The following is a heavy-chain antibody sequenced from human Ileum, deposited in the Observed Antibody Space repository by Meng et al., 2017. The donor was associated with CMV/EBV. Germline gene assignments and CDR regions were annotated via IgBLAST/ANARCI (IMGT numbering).Heavy chain of an antibody. V-gene: IGHV3-7*01. CDR3: ARRNDFWTYYYYYALDV. CDR1: GFTFRRYW. J-gene: IGHJ6*02. CDR2: INQDGSEK. Sequence: GESLKISCAASGFTFRRYWMTWVRQAPGKGLEWVATINQDGSEKYSMDSVKGRFTISRDNANNSLFLQMNSLRVEDTAVYYCARRNDFWTYYYYYALDVWGQGTTVTVSS. D-gene: IGHD3-3*01.